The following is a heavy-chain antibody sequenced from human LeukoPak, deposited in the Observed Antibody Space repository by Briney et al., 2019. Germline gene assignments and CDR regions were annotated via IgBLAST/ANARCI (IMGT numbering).Heavy chain of an antibody. Sequence: GGSLRLSCAASGFTLSSYSMNWVRQAPGKGLEWVSYINNHSPTIYYADSVKGRFTISRDNAKNSLYLQMNSLRAEDTAVYYCARDMDSSSHYFDYWGQGALVTVSS. CDR3: ARDMDSSSHYFDY. V-gene: IGHV3-48*01. CDR2: INNHSPTI. J-gene: IGHJ4*02. CDR1: GFTLSSYS. D-gene: IGHD6-6*01.